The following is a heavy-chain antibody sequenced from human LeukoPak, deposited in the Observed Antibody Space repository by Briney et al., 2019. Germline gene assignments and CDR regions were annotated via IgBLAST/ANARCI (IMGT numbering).Heavy chain of an antibody. J-gene: IGHJ4*02. Sequence: ASVKVSCKASGYTFTSYYMHWVRQAPGQGLEWMGIINPSGGSTSYAQKFQGRVTMTRDTSTSTVYMELSSLRSEGTAVYYCARDPSGGGSYYDFWSGYYIPTYYFDYWGRGTLVTVSS. V-gene: IGHV1-46*01. CDR1: GYTFTSYY. D-gene: IGHD3-3*01. CDR2: INPSGGST. CDR3: ARDPSGGGSYYDFWSGYYIPTYYFDY.